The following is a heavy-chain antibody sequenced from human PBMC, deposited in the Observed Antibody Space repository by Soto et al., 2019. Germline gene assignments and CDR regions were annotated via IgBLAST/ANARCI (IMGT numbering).Heavy chain of an antibody. J-gene: IGHJ5*02. CDR1: GYTFTSYD. CDR3: ARGRRVAARPKNWFDP. CDR2: MNPNSGNT. V-gene: IGHV1-8*01. D-gene: IGHD6-6*01. Sequence: GASVKVSFKASGYTFTSYDINWLRHATGQGLEWMGWMNPNSGNTGYAQKFQGRVTMTRNTSISTAYMELSSLRSEDTAVYYCARGRRVAARPKNWFDPWGQGTLVTVSS.